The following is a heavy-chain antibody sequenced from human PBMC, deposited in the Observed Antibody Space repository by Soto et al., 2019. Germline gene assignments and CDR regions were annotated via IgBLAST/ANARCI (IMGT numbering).Heavy chain of an antibody. D-gene: IGHD6-13*01. CDR3: ARDIQYSRLFYGMDV. Sequence: QVQLQESGPGLVKPSQTLSLPCTVSGGSISSGGYYWSWIRQHPGKGLECIGYIYYTGSTYYNPSLKSRVAISVDTSKNQFSLKLSSVTAADTAVYYCARDIQYSRLFYGMDVGGQGTTVTVSS. CDR1: GGSISSGGYY. J-gene: IGHJ6*02. V-gene: IGHV4-31*03. CDR2: IYYTGST.